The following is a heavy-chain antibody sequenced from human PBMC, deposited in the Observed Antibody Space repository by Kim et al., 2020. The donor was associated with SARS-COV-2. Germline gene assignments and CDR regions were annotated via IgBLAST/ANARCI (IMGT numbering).Heavy chain of an antibody. CDR1: GFTFSTYG. CDR3: AKSQTGSALNVMDV. V-gene: IGHV3-23*01. D-gene: IGHD1-26*01. CDR2: ISNSGGNI. Sequence: GGSLRLSCAASGFTFSTYGMSWVRQAPGKGLEAVSGISNSGGNIYATDSVKGRFSISRDNSRNTLYLQMNSLRAEDTAIYYCAKSQTGSALNVMDVWG. J-gene: IGHJ6*02.